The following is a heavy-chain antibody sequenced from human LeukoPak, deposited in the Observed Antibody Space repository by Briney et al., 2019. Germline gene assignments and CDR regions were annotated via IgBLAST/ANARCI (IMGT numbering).Heavy chain of an antibody. CDR2: IYYSGST. CDR1: GGSISSSSYY. CDR3: ARLLRWIYYFDY. Sequence: SETLSLTCTVSGGSISSSSYYWGWIRQPPGKGLEWIGSIYYSGSTYYNPSLKSRVTISVDTSKNQSSLKLSSVTAADTAVCYCARLLRWIYYFDYWGQGTLVTVSS. V-gene: IGHV4-39*01. J-gene: IGHJ4*02. D-gene: IGHD4-23*01.